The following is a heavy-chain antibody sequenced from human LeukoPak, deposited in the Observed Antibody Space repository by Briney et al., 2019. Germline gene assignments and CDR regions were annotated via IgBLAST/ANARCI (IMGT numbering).Heavy chain of an antibody. D-gene: IGHD2-15*01. CDR3: ARDIGGYCSGGSCYSGYYFDC. CDR1: GGSISSYY. V-gene: IGHV4-59*01. CDR2: IYYSGST. J-gene: IGHJ4*02. Sequence: SETLSLTCTVSGGSISSYYWSWIRQPPGKGLEWIGYIYYSGSTNYNPSLKSRVTISVDTSKHQFSLMLSSVTAADTAVYYCARDIGGYCSGGSCYSGYYFDCWGQGTLVTVSS.